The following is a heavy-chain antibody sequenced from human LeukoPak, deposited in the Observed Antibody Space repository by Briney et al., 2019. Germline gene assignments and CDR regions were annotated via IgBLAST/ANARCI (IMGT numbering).Heavy chain of an antibody. D-gene: IGHD6-19*01. J-gene: IGHJ4*02. CDR2: TSGST. CDR1: GDSVSTNYY. CDR3: ARGTRAVAGTRYFDY. Sequence: SETLSLTCTVSGDSVSTNYYWGWIRPPPGKGLGWIGSTSGSTYYNPSLKSRVTISVDTSRNQFSLKLSSVTAADTAVYYCARGTRAVAGTRYFDYWGQGTLVTVSS. V-gene: IGHV4-38-2*02.